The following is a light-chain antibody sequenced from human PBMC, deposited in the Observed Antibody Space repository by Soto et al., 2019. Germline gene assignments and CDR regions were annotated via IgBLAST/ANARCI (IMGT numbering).Light chain of an antibody. J-gene: IGKJ4*01. Sequence: DIQMTQSPSNLSASIGDRVTITCRASQDISTWVAWYQQKPGKAPKLLIYEASTLKSWVPSRFSGSGSETEFTLTISGLPPDDFATYYCQQYNNYPTFGGGTKVEIK. CDR3: QQYNNYPT. CDR2: EAS. CDR1: QDISTW. V-gene: IGKV1-5*03.